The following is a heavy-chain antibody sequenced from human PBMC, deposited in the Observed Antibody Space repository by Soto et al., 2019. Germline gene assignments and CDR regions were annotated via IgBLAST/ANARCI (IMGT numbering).Heavy chain of an antibody. J-gene: IGHJ3*02. CDR3: ARTNTVVARDAFDI. Sequence: ASVKVSCKASGYTFTGYYMHWVRQAPGQGLEWMGWINPNSGGTNYAQKFQGRVTMTRDTSISTAYMELSRLRSDDTAVYYCARTNTVVARDAFDIWGQGTMVTVSS. D-gene: IGHD2-15*01. V-gene: IGHV1-2*02. CDR1: GYTFTGYY. CDR2: INPNSGGT.